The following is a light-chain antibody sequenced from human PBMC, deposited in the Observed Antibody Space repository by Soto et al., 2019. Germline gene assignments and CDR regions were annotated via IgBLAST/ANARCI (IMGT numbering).Light chain of an antibody. CDR2: GAS. J-gene: IGKJ1*01. CDR1: QSVSSSY. V-gene: IGKV3-20*01. CDR3: QQYAT. Sequence: EIVLTQSPGTLSLYPGERATLSCRASQSVSSSYLAWYQQKPGQAPRLLIYGASSRATGIPDRFSGSGSGTDFTLTISRLEPEDFAVYYCQQYATFGQGTKVEIK.